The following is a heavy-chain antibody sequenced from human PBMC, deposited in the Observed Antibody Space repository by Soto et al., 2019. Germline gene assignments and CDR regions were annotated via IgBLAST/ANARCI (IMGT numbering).Heavy chain of an antibody. CDR1: GISTSSYW. D-gene: IGHD5-18*01. CDR2: IKNDGSEK. Sequence: LSCTASGISTSSYWMGWVRQAPGRGLEWVASIKNDGSEKYYMDSLKGRFTISRDNALNSLYLQMNSLRAEDTAVYFCVTGYHSDYWGQGTLVTVSS. CDR3: VTGYHSDY. J-gene: IGHJ4*02. V-gene: IGHV3-7*03.